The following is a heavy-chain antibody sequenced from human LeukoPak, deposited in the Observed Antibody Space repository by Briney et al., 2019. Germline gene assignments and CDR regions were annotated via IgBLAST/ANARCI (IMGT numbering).Heavy chain of an antibody. V-gene: IGHV4-34*01. CDR1: VASFSGYY. CDR3: ARGYYGSGSHCCHMDV. CDR2: INHSGST. Sequence: KPSETLSLTCAVYVASFSGYYWSWIRQPPGKGLEWVGEINHSGSTNYNSSLKSRVTISVDTSKNQFSLKLSSVTAADTAVYYCARGYYGSGSHCCHMDVWGKGTRITVS. J-gene: IGHJ6*03. D-gene: IGHD3-10*01.